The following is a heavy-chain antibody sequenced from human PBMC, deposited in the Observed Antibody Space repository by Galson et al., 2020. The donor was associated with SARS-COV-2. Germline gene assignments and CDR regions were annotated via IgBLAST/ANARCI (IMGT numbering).Heavy chain of an antibody. CDR3: ARGRYYDVSGRYNFDY. V-gene: IGHV1-46*01. Sequence: ASVKVSCKASGYTFTNHYMHWVRQAPGQGREWLGIINPNDGYTSYAQKFQGRVTMTRETSTSTVYMEVSSLRSEDTALYYCARGRYYDVSGRYNFDYWGQGTLVTVSS. CDR2: INPNDGYT. CDR1: GYTFTNHY. J-gene: IGHJ4*02. D-gene: IGHD3-22*01.